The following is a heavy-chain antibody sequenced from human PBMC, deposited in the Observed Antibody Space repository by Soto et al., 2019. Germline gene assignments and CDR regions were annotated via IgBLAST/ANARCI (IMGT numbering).Heavy chain of an antibody. D-gene: IGHD2-2*01. CDR1: GGSISSSNW. CDR3: ARVPIVVVPAALGNWFDP. V-gene: IGHV4-4*02. Sequence: QVQLQESGPGLVKPSGTLSLTCAVSGGSISSSNWWSWVRQPPGKGLGWIGEIYHSGSTNYNPSLMRRVTISVDKSTNQFSLKLSSVTAADTAMYYCARVPIVVVPAALGNWFDPWGQGTLVTVSS. J-gene: IGHJ5*02. CDR2: IYHSGST.